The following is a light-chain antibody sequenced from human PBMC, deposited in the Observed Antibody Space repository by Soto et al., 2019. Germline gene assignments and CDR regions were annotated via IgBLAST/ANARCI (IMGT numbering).Light chain of an antibody. CDR3: HQYNGLPRT. V-gene: IGKV3D-15*03. CDR1: QSLSTRS. J-gene: IGKJ1*01. CDR2: DAS. Sequence: TKSPGTLSLTPGERLTLSCRTRQSLSTRSLAWYQQKPGQAPRLLIYDASNRATGIPARFSGGGSGTEFTLTITILQSEDFAVYYCHQYNGLPRTFGQGTKVDIK.